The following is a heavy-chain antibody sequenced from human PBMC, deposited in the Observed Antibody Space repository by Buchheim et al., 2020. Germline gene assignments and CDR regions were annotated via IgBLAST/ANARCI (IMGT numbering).Heavy chain of an antibody. J-gene: IGHJ4*02. V-gene: IGHV3-7*01. D-gene: IGHD3-3*01. CDR3: AREDTYYDFWSGYRKFDY. Sequence: EVQLVESGGGLVQPGGSLRLSCAASGFTFSSYWMSWVRQAPGTGLEWVANIKQDGSEKYYVDSVKGRFTISRDNAKKSLYLQMNSLRAEDTAVYYCAREDTYYDFWSGYRKFDYWGQGTL. CDR2: IKQDGSEK. CDR1: GFTFSSYW.